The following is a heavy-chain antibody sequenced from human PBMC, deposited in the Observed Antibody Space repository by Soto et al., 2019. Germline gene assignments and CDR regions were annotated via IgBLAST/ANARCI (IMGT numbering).Heavy chain of an antibody. D-gene: IGHD3-22*01. V-gene: IGHV1-8*01. CDR1: GYTFTSYD. Sequence: GASVKVSCKASGYTFTSYDINWVRQATGQGLEWMGWMNPNSGNTGYAQKFQGRVTMTRNTSISTAYMELSSLRSEDTAVYYCARVSYDSSGYYYYYYGMDVWGQGTTVTVSS. CDR2: MNPNSGNT. J-gene: IGHJ6*02. CDR3: ARVSYDSSGYYYYYYGMDV.